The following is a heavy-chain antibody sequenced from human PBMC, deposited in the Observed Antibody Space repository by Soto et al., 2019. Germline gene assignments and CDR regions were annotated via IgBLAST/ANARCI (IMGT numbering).Heavy chain of an antibody. CDR2: INAGNGNT. CDR3: ARTGYCSGGSCYSGFWFDP. V-gene: IGHV1-3*01. J-gene: IGHJ5*02. D-gene: IGHD2-15*01. CDR1: GYTFTSYA. Sequence: ASVKVSCKASGYTFTSYAIHWVRQAPGQRLEWMGWINAGNGNTKYSQKFQGRVTITRDTSASTVYMELSSLRSEDTAVFYCARTGYCSGGSCYSGFWFDPWGQGTLVTVSS.